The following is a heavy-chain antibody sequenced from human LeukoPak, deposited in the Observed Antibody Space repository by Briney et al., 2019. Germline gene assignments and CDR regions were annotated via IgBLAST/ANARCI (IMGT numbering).Heavy chain of an antibody. CDR3: ARAMRTATNHYGDYVYGMDV. J-gene: IGHJ6*02. CDR2: FDPEDGET. V-gene: IGHV1-24*01. D-gene: IGHD4-17*01. Sequence: ASVKVSCKVSGYTLTGLSMHWVRQAPGKGLEWMGGFDPEDGETIYAQKFQGRVTMTEDTSTDTAYMELSSLRSEDTAVYYCARAMRTATNHYGDYVYGMDVWGQGTTVTVSS. CDR1: GYTLTGLS.